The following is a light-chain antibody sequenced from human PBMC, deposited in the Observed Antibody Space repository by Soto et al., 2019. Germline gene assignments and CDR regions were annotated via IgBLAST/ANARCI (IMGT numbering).Light chain of an antibody. J-gene: IGKJ2*01. CDR1: QRISSW. CDR2: KAS. Sequence: DIQMTQSPSTLSASVGDRVTITCRASQRISSWLAWYQQKPGKAPKLLIYKASSLESGVPSRFSSSRCGTEFTLTISSLQPDNFATYSCQLYNSMHTLGQGTKLEIK. V-gene: IGKV1-5*03. CDR3: QLYNSMHT.